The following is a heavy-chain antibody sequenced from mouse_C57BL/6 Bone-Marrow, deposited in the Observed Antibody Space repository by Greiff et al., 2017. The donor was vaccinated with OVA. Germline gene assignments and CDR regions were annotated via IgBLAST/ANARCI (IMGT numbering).Heavy chain of an antibody. Sequence: EVQLVESGGGLVKPGGSLKLSCAASGFTFSSYAMSWVRQTPEKRLEWVATISDGGSYTYYPDNVKGRFTISRDNAKNNLYLQMSHLKSEDTAMYYCARAAYYFDYWGQGTTLTVSS. J-gene: IGHJ2*01. CDR2: ISDGGSYT. V-gene: IGHV5-4*01. CDR3: ARAAYYFDY. CDR1: GFTFSSYA.